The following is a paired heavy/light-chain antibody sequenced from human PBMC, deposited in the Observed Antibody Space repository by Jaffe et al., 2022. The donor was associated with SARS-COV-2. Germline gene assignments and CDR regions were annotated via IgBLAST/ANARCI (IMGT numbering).Heavy chain of an antibody. V-gene: IGHV3-30-3*01. D-gene: IGHD3-22*01. CDR3: ARDYSSGYPSSGYAFDI. Sequence: QVQLVESGGGVVQPGRSLRLSCAASGFTFSSYAMHWVRQAPGKGLEWVAVISYDGSNKYYADSVKGRFTISRDNSKNTLYLQMNSLRAEDTAVYYCARDYSSGYPSSGYAFDIWGQGTMVTVSS. CDR1: GFTFSSYA. CDR2: ISYDGSNK. J-gene: IGHJ3*02.
Light chain of an antibody. CDR2: LGS. CDR1: QSLLHSNGYNY. Sequence: DIVMTQSPLSLPVTPGEPASISCRSSQSLLHSNGYNYLDWYLQKPGQSPQLLIYLGSNRASGVPDRFSGSGSGTDFTLKISRVEAEDVGVYYCMQALQTPLSFGQGTRLEIK. J-gene: IGKJ5*01. V-gene: IGKV2-28*01. CDR3: MQALQTPLS.